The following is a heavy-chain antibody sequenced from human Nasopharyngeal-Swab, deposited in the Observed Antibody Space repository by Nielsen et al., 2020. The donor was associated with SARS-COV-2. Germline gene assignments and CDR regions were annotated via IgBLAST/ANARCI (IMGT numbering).Heavy chain of an antibody. CDR3: ARDGSSLRYFDWLPRGAFDY. J-gene: IGHJ4*02. V-gene: IGHV3-21*01. Sequence: VRQAPGKGLEWVSSISSSSSYIYSADSVKGRFTISRDNAMNSLYLQMNSLRAEDTAVYYCARDGSSLRYFDWLPRGAFDYWGQGTLVTVSS. CDR2: ISSSSSYI. D-gene: IGHD3-9*01.